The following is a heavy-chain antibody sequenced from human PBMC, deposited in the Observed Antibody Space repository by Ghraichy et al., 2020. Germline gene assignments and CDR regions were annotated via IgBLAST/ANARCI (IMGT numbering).Heavy chain of an antibody. CDR3: AREENVWGSFRYWSY. Sequence: APVKVSCKASGYTFSNYVISCVRQAPGQGLEWMGWISPYNGNTDYAQRFQDRVTMTTDTSTNTIYVELRSLRSDDTAVYYCAREENVWGSFRYWSYWGQGTLVTVSS. CDR2: ISPYNGNT. CDR1: GYTFSNYV. J-gene: IGHJ4*02. D-gene: IGHD3-16*02. V-gene: IGHV1-18*01.